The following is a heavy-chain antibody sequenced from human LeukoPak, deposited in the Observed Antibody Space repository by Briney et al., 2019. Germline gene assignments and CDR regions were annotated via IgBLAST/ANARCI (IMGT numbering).Heavy chain of an antibody. D-gene: IGHD4-11*01. V-gene: IGHV4-34*01. Sequence: SETLSLTCAVYGGSFSGYYWSWIRQPPGKGLEWIGEINHSGSTNYNPSLKSRVTISVDTSKNQFSLKLSSVTAADTAVYYCARRVTTGWWDWFDPWGQGTLVTVSS. CDR3: ARRVTTGWWDWFDP. J-gene: IGHJ5*02. CDR2: INHSGST. CDR1: GGSFSGYY.